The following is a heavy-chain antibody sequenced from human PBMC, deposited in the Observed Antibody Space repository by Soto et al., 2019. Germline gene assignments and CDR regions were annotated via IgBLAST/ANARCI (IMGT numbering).Heavy chain of an antibody. CDR1: GCTISSYW. CDR3: AREHVDIVVVVAASHYDY. D-gene: IGHD2-15*01. CDR2: IKQDGSEK. J-gene: IGHJ4*02. Sequence: GGSLRLSCAASGCTISSYWMSWVRQAPGKGLEWVANIKQDGSEKYYVDSVKGRFTTSRDNAKNSLYLQMNSLRAEDTAVYYCAREHVDIVVVVAASHYDYWGQGTQVTVSS. V-gene: IGHV3-7*05.